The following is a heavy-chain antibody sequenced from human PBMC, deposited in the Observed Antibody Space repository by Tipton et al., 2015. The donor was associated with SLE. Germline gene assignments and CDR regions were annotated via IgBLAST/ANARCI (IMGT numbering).Heavy chain of an antibody. CDR2: IYYSGST. J-gene: IGHJ2*01. Sequence: TLSLTCTVSGGPISSSSYYWGWIRQPPGKGLEWIGSIYYSGSTYYNPSLKSRVTISVDTSKNQFSLKLSSVTAADTAVYYCARARGSYQGYWYFDLWGRGTLVTVSS. D-gene: IGHD1-26*01. CDR1: GGPISSSSYY. V-gene: IGHV4-39*07. CDR3: ARARGSYQGYWYFDL.